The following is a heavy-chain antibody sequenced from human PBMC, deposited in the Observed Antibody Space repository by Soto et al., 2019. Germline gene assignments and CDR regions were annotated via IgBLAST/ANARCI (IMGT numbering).Heavy chain of an antibody. CDR1: GYSISSSNW. J-gene: IGHJ4*02. CDR2: IYYSGST. CDR3: ARSAVAITSVGYFDY. D-gene: IGHD3-22*01. Sequence: QVQLQESGPGLVKPSDTLSLTCAVSGYSISSSNWWGWIRQPPGKGLEWIGYIYYSGSTYYNPSLKSRVTMSVDTSKNQLSLKLSSVTAVDTAVYYCARSAVAITSVGYFDYWGQGTLVTVSS. V-gene: IGHV4-28*01.